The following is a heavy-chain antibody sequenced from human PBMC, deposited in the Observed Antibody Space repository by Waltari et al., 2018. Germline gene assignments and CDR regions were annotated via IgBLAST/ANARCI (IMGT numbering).Heavy chain of an antibody. D-gene: IGHD5-18*01. CDR1: GFTFGASW. CDR3: ARKGGRGYPYGPFYYDH. Sequence: EVQLVESGGGLVQPGGSLRLSCAASGFTFGASWMHWVRQPPGKGLEWVSRINIDGGYISYTDSVKGRFTISRDNAKNTLFLQLNSLRAEDTAVYYCARKGGRGYPYGPFYYDHWGQGTLVTVSP. CDR2: INIDGGYI. J-gene: IGHJ4*02. V-gene: IGHV3-74*01.